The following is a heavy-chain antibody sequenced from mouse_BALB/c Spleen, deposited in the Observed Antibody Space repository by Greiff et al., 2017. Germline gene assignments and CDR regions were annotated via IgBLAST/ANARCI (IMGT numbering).Heavy chain of an antibody. V-gene: IGHV2-2*02. Sequence: QVQLKESGPGLVQPSQSLSITCTVSGFSLTSYGVHWVRQSPGKGLEWLGVIWSGGSTDYNAAFISRLSISKDNSKSQVFFKMNSLQANDTAIYYCARNGDYDENYYAMDYWGQGTSVTVSS. CDR2: IWSGGST. CDR1: GFSLTSYG. J-gene: IGHJ4*01. D-gene: IGHD2-4*01. CDR3: ARNGDYDENYYAMDY.